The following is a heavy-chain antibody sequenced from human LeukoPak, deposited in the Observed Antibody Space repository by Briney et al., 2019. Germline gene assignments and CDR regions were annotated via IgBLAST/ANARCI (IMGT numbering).Heavy chain of an antibody. Sequence: PSETLSLTCTVSGGSISSYYWSWIRQPPGKGLEWIGYIYTSGSTNYNPSLKGRVTISVDTSKNQFSLKLSSVTAADTAVYYCASYSSSWECFDYWGQGTLVTVSS. CDR2: IYTSGST. D-gene: IGHD6-13*01. CDR3: ASYSSSWECFDY. V-gene: IGHV4-4*09. J-gene: IGHJ4*02. CDR1: GGSISSYY.